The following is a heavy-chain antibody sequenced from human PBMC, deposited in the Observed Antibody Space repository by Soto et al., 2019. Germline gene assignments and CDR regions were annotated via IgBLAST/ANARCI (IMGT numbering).Heavy chain of an antibody. J-gene: IGHJ4*02. CDR2: IYYSGST. D-gene: IGHD5-12*01. Sequence: QLQLQESGPGLVKPSQTLSLTCTVSGGSISSGGYYWSWIRQHPGKGLEWIGYIYYSGSTYYNPSLKSRVTISVDTSKNQFSLKLSSVTAADTAVYYCARSYSGYDSGTGDDYWGQGTLVTVSS. CDR1: GGSISSGGYY. CDR3: ARSYSGYDSGTGDDY. V-gene: IGHV4-31*03.